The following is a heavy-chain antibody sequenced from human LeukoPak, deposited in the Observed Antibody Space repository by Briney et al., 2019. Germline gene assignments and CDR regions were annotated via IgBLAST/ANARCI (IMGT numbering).Heavy chain of an antibody. D-gene: IGHD2-2*01. Sequence: ASVKVSCKASGYTFTGYYMHWVRQAPGQGLEWMGWINPNSGGTNYARKFQGRVTMTRDTSISTAYMELSRLRSDGTAVYYCARRVPAASFDYWGQGTLVTVSS. CDR1: GYTFTGYY. CDR2: INPNSGGT. CDR3: ARRVPAASFDY. J-gene: IGHJ4*02. V-gene: IGHV1-2*02.